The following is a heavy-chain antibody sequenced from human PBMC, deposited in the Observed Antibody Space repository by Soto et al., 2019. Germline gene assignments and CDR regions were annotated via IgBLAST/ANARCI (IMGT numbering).Heavy chain of an antibody. Sequence: PGWSLRLSCASSVFTFSSYDMHWVRQATGKGLEWVSAIGTAGDTYYPGSVKGRFTISRENAKNSLYLQMNSLRAGDTAVYYCARFELEYGGMDVWGQGTTVTVSS. V-gene: IGHV3-13*01. CDR2: IGTAGDT. D-gene: IGHD1-1*01. J-gene: IGHJ6*02. CDR3: ARFELEYGGMDV. CDR1: VFTFSSYD.